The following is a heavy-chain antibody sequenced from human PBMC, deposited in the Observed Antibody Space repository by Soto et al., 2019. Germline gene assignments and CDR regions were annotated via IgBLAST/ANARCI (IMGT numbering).Heavy chain of an antibody. CDR3: ARASTWFDP. CDR1: GGSISSYY. J-gene: IGHJ5*02. Sequence: SETLSLTCTVSGGSISSYYWSWIRQPPGKGLEWIGYIYYSGSTNYNPSLKSRVTISVDTSKDQFSLKLSSVTAADTAVYYCARASTWFDPWGQGTLGTVSS. CDR2: IYYSGST. V-gene: IGHV4-59*01.